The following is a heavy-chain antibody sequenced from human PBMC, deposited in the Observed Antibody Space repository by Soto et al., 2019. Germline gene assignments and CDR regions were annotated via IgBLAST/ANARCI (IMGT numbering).Heavy chain of an antibody. V-gene: IGHV4-39*01. CDR3: ARRSYENSGYYYVDY. D-gene: IGHD3-22*01. CDR2: TYYRGSA. Sequence: QLHLQESGPGLVKPSETLSLTCTVSGDSITSSNKYWGWARQPPGKGLEWIGSTYYRGSAYYSPSLKSRVTISIDSSENQLSLKLSSVTAADTAVYYCARRSYENSGYYYVDYWGQGTLVTVSS. CDR1: GDSITSSNKY. J-gene: IGHJ4*02.